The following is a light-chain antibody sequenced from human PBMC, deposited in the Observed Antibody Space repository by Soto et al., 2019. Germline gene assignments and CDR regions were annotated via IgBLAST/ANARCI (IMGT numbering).Light chain of an antibody. CDR2: AAS. V-gene: IGKV1-27*01. CDR1: QGISNY. J-gene: IGKJ1*01. CDR3: QNYNGAPWT. Sequence: DIQMTQSPSSLSASVGDRVTITCRASQGISNYLVWYQQKPGKVPKLLIYAASTLQSGVPSRFSGSGSGTDFTLTIISLQPEDVGTYYCQNYNGAPWTFGQGTKVEIK.